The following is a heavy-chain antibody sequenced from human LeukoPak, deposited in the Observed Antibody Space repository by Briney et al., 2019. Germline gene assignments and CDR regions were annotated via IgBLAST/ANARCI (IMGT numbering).Heavy chain of an antibody. V-gene: IGHV3-23*01. J-gene: IGHJ3*01. CDR1: GFSFSTYS. Sequence: GGSLRLSCAASGFSFSTYSMSWVRQAPGKGLEWVSFISPSGDTYYVDSVKGRFTLSRDNSENTLYLEMNSLRAEDTAAYHCAKDNVRGAVDVWGRGTMVTVSS. CDR3: AKDNVRGAVDV. CDR2: ISPSGDT. D-gene: IGHD3-10*01.